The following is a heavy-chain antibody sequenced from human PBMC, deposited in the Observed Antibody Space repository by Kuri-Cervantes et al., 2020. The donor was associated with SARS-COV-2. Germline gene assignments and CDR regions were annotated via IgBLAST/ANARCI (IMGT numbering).Heavy chain of an antibody. D-gene: IGHD3-3*01. CDR1: GFTFSSYS. J-gene: IGHJ4*02. CDR3: ARVEFWNGYFDY. Sequence: GESLKISCAASGFTFSSYSMSWVRQAPGKGLECVSVLYIGGSTYYADSVKGRFTISRDDSKNTLYLQMNSLRAEDTAVYYCARVEFWNGYFDYWGQGTLVTVSS. CDR2: LYIGGST. V-gene: IGHV3-66*02.